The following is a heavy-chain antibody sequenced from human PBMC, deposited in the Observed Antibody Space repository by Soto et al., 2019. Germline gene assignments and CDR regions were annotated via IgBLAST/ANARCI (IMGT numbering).Heavy chain of an antibody. CDR1: GYTFTGYY. J-gene: IGHJ6*02. V-gene: IGHV1-2*04. D-gene: IGHD1-26*01. CDR3: ARGTEWGLEGYYYYYYGMDV. CDR2: INPNSGGT. Sequence: ASVKVSCKASGYTFTGYYMHWVRQAPGQGLEWMGWINPNSGGTNYAQKFQGWVTMTRDTSISTAYMELSRLRSDDTAVYYCARGTEWGLEGYYYYYYGMDVWGQGTTVTVSS.